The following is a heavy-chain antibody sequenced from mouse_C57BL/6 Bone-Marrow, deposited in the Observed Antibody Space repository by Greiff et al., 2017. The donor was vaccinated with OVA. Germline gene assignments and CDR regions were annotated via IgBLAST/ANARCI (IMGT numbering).Heavy chain of an antibody. V-gene: IGHV2-9-1*01. D-gene: IGHD6-5*01. CDR2: IWTGGGT. Sequence: VKLMESGPGLVAPSQSLSITCTVSGFSLTSYAISWVRQPPGKGLEWLGVIWTGGGTNYNSALKSRLSISKDNSKSQVFLKMNSLQTDDTARYYCARKFKGLYYYAMDYWGQGTSVTVSS. CDR1: GFSLTSYA. J-gene: IGHJ4*01. CDR3: ARKFKGLYYYAMDY.